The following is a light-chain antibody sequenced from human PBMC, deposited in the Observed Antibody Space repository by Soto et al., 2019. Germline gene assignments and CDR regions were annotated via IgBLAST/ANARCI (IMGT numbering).Light chain of an antibody. V-gene: IGKV1-27*01. CDR2: AAS. J-gene: IGKJ1*01. Sequence: DIQMTQSPSSLSASVGDRVTISCRASQDIANYLAWYQQKSGKVPKLLIYAASTLQSGVPSRFSGSGHGTDFTLTISSLQPEDFATYYCQKYNGANRKFGKGTKVDIK. CDR3: QKYNGANRK. CDR1: QDIANY.